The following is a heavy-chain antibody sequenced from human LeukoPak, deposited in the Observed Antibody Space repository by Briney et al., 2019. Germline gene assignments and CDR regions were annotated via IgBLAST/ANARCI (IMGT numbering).Heavy chain of an antibody. V-gene: IGHV4-34*01. CDR3: AREGKRAAAGLFDY. CDR2: INHSGST. CDR1: GGSFSGYY. D-gene: IGHD6-13*01. J-gene: IGHJ4*02. Sequence: PSETLSLTCAVYGGSFSGYYWSWIRQPPGKGLEWIGEINHSGSTNYNPSLKSRVTISVDTSKNQFSLKLSSVTAADTAVYYCAREGKRAAAGLFDYWGQGTLVTVSS.